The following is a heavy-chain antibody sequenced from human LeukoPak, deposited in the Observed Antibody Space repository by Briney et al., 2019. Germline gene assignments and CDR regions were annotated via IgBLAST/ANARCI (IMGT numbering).Heavy chain of an antibody. CDR3: ASRSGSYYNDY. D-gene: IGHD3-10*01. J-gene: IGHJ4*02. CDR1: GGSFSGYY. CDR2: INHSGST. V-gene: IGHV4-34*01. Sequence: SETLSLTCAVYGGSFSGYYWSWIRQPPGKGPEWIGEINHSGSTNYNPSLKSRVTISVDTSKNQFSLKLSSVTAADTAVYYCASRSGSYYNDYWGQGTLVTVSS.